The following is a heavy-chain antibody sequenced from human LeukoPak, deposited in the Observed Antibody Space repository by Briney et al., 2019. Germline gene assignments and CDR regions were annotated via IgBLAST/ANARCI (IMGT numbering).Heavy chain of an antibody. CDR2: IYYSGST. Sequence: SETLSLTCSVSGDSISRYYWTWIRQSPGKGLEWIGDIYYSGSTDYSPSLRSRVTILVDRSKNQFSLKLTSVTAADTAVYFCARVASVAGTILAFDYWGQGTLVTVSS. D-gene: IGHD6-19*01. CDR3: ARVASVAGTILAFDY. CDR1: GDSISRYY. V-gene: IGHV4-59*01. J-gene: IGHJ4*02.